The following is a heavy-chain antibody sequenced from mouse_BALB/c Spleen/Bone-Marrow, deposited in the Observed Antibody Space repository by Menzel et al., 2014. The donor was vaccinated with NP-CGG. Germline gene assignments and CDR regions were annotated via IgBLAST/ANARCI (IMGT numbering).Heavy chain of an antibody. Sequence: EVQLQESGGGLVQPKGLLKLSCAASGFTFNTFAMNWVRQAPGKGLEWVARIRSKSNNFATYYADSVKDRFTISRDDSQSMLYLQMNNLKTEDTAMYYCVRGIYYYGSNYKNSALDYWGQGTSVTVSS. CDR2: IRSKSNNFAT. V-gene: IGHV10-1*02. CDR1: GFTFNTFA. J-gene: IGHJ4*01. CDR3: VRGIYYYGSNYKNSALDY. D-gene: IGHD1-1*01.